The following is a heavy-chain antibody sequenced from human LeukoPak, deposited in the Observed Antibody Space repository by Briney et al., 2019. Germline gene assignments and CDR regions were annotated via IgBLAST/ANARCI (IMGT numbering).Heavy chain of an antibody. CDR2: IYWNDDK. CDR3: AHSLYYYDSSGYRNWYFDL. Sequence: SGPTQVNPTQTLTLTCTFSGFSLSTSAVGVGWIRQPPGKALEWLALIYWNDDKRYSTSLKSRLTITKDTSKNQVVLTMTNMDPVDTATYYCAHSLYYYDSSGYRNWYFDLWGRGTLVTVSS. J-gene: IGHJ2*01. V-gene: IGHV2-5*01. D-gene: IGHD3-22*01. CDR1: GFSLSTSAVG.